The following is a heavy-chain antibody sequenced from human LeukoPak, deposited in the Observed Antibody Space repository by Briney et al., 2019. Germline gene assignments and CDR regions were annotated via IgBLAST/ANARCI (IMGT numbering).Heavy chain of an antibody. D-gene: IGHD1-26*01. V-gene: IGHV3-74*01. CDR2: ISPDGSDS. J-gene: IGHJ4*02. CDR3: ARGVSGNYGRFDS. Sequence: GGSLRLPCAASGFTLSSFWMHWVRQVPGEGLVWVTRISPDGSDSNYADPVKGRFTISRDNAKNTLYLQMNSLRDEDTAVYYCARGVSGNYGRFDSWGQGTLVIVSS. CDR1: GFTLSSFW.